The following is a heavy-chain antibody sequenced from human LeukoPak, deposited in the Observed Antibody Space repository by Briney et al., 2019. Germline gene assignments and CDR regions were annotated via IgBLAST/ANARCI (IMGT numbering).Heavy chain of an antibody. CDR3: AQGKQWLVGIYFDY. J-gene: IGHJ4*02. D-gene: IGHD6-19*01. CDR2: IYWDDDK. Sequence: SGPTLVNPTQTLTLTCTFSGFSLSTSGVGVGWIRQPPGKALEWLALIYWDDDKRYSPSLKSRLTITKDTSKNQVVLTMTNMDPVATATYYCAQGKQWLVGIYFDYWGQGTLVTVSS. CDR1: GFSLSTSGVG. V-gene: IGHV2-5*02.